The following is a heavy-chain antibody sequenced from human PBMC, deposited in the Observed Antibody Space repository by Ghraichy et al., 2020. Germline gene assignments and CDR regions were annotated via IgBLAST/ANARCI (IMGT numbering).Heavy chain of an antibody. Sequence: SETLSLTCAVSDYSVTNTFYWGWLRQPPGKGLEWIGSIHYSGNTYYSPSLKSRVTISLDTSKNQFSLKLTSVTAADTAIYYCARDVSIQWFFGWGQGILVTVSS. D-gene: IGHD3-22*01. CDR1: DYSVTNTFY. V-gene: IGHV4-38-2*02. CDR2: IHYSGNT. CDR3: ARDVSIQWFFG. J-gene: IGHJ4*02.